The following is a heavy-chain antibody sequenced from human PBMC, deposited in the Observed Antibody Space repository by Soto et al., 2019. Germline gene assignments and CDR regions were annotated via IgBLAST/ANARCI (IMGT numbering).Heavy chain of an antibody. Sequence: EVQLVESGGGLVQPGGSLRLSCTASGFIVSDTYVNWVRQAPGKGLEWVSVISNRGDTHYADSVRGRFSLSRDISDNTLHLQMNNLRVEDTAVYYCAREPRDCRGGSCSITGDAYDIWGQGTTVTVSS. J-gene: IGHJ3*02. CDR1: GFIVSDTY. CDR2: ISNRGDT. CDR3: AREPRDCRGGSCSITGDAYDI. V-gene: IGHV3-66*01. D-gene: IGHD2-15*01.